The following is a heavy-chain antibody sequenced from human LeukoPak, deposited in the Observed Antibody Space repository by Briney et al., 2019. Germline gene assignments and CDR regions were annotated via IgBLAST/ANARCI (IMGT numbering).Heavy chain of an antibody. Sequence: GRSLRLSCAASGFTFSSYGMHWVRQAPGKGLEWVAVIWYDGSNKYYADSVKGQFTISRDNSKNTLYLQMNSLRAEDTAVYYCARGFLDPSERRIPYYYGMDVWGQGTTVTVSS. J-gene: IGHJ6*02. CDR2: IWYDGSNK. CDR3: ARGFLDPSERRIPYYYGMDV. CDR1: GFTFSSYG. D-gene: IGHD1-1*01. V-gene: IGHV3-33*01.